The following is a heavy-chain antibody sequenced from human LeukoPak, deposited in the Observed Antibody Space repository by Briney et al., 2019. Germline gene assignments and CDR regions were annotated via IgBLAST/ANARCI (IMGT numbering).Heavy chain of an antibody. CDR3: ARDPSGHSYALSLMPPDY. V-gene: IGHV3-30*02. D-gene: IGHD5-18*01. CDR2: IWFDGKNT. Sequence: GGSLRLSCAASGFTFSTHAMHWVRQAPAKGLEWVAMIWFDGKNTHYVDSVKGRFTISRDNSKNTLYLQMNSLRPEDTAVYYCARDPSGHSYALSLMPPDYWGQGTLVTVSS. J-gene: IGHJ4*02. CDR1: GFTFSTHA.